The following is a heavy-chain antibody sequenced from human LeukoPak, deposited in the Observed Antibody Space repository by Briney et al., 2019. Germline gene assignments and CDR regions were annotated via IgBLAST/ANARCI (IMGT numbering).Heavy chain of an antibody. J-gene: IGHJ6*03. Sequence: SETLSLACTVSGGSISSYYWSWIRQPPGKGLEWIGYIYYSGSTNYNPSLKSRVTMSVDTSKNQFSLKLSSVTAADTAVYYCARDFEVPWLYYYYMDVWGKGTTVTVSS. V-gene: IGHV4-59*12. CDR3: ARDFEVPWLYYYYMDV. D-gene: IGHD3-9*01. CDR2: IYYSGST. CDR1: GGSISSYY.